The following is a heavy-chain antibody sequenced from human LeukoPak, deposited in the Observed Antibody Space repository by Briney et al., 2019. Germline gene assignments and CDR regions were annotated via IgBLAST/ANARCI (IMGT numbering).Heavy chain of an antibody. V-gene: IGHV1-46*01. CDR2: INPSGGST. D-gene: IGHD1-26*01. J-gene: IGHJ4*02. CDR3: ARDIGIVGATDY. CDR1: GYTFTSYY. Sequence: ASVKVSCKASGYTFTSYYIHWVRQAPGQGLEWMGIINPSGGSTSYAQKFQGRVTMTRDTSTSTVYMELSSLRSEDTAVYYCARDIGIVGATDYWGQGTLVTVSP.